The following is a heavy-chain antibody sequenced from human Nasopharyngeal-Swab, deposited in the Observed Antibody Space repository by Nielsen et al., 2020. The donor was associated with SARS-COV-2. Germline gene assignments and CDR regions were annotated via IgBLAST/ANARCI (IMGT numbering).Heavy chain of an antibody. V-gene: IGHV6-1*01. CDR2: TYYRSTWYN. D-gene: IGHD2-8*02. Sequence: SQTLSLTCAISGDSVSNNSAAWNWIRQSPSRGLEWLGRTYYRSTWYNDYAVSVKSRIIINTDTSTNQFSLQLNSVTPDDTAVYYCARGGTDKVGFDPWGQGTLVTVSS. J-gene: IGHJ5*02. CDR1: GDSVSNNSAA. CDR3: ARGGTDKVGFDP.